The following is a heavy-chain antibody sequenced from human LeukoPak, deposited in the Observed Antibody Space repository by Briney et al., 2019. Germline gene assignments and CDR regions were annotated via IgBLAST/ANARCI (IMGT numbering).Heavy chain of an antibody. CDR1: GGSFSGYY. Sequence: SETLSLTCAVYGGSFSGYYWSWIRQPPGKGLEWIGEINHSGSTNYNPSLKSRVTISVDTSKNQFSLKLSSVTAADTAVYYCAREPRYYDSSGFLPGLYYYYYMDVWGKGTTVTISS. D-gene: IGHD3-22*01. CDR3: AREPRYYDSSGFLPGLYYYYYMDV. CDR2: INHSGST. V-gene: IGHV4-34*01. J-gene: IGHJ6*03.